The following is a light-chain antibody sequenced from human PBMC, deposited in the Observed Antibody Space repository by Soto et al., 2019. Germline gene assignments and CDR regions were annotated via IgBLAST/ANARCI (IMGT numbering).Light chain of an antibody. Sequence: QSVLTQPASVSGSPGQLITISCTGTSSDVGSYKYVSWYQHYPGKAPKLIIYEVSNRPSGVSDRFSGSKSGNTASLTISGLQAEDEADYYCISYTTSSTVLFGGGTKVTVL. CDR3: ISYTTSSTVL. CDR1: SSDVGSYKY. V-gene: IGLV2-14*01. J-gene: IGLJ2*01. CDR2: EVS.